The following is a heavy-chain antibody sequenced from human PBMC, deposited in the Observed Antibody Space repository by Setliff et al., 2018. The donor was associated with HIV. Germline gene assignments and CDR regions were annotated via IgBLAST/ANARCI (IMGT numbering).Heavy chain of an antibody. CDR3: ARVGDFYDGSGHYSVLDAFDM. D-gene: IGHD3-22*01. V-gene: IGHV4-34*01. J-gene: IGHJ3*02. CDR2: INHGGDT. CDR1: GGSFSGYF. Sequence: SETLSLTCAVYGGSFSGYFWTWIRQPPQKRLEWIGEINHGGDTNYNPSLKSRVTISVDTSKNQFSLKLSSVTAADTAVYYCARVGDFYDGSGHYSVLDAFDMWGQGTKVTVS.